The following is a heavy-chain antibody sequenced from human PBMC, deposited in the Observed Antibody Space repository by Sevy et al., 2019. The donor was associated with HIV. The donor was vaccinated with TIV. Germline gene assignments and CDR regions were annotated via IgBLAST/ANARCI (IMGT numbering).Heavy chain of an antibody. CDR3: AIGGSNSGYYLNSFAY. J-gene: IGHJ4*02. Sequence: GGSLRLSCAASGFTFNNYAMTWVRQAPGKGLEWVSAVGGGGDTTYYADSVNGRFSISRDNSKNSLSLQMNSLRAEDTAVYYCAIGGSNSGYYLNSFAYWGQGTLVTVSS. D-gene: IGHD3-22*01. V-gene: IGHV3-23*01. CDR2: VGGGGDTT. CDR1: GFTFNNYA.